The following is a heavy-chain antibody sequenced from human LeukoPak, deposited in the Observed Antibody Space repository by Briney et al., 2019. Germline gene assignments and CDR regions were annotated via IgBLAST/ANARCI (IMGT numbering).Heavy chain of an antibody. CDR1: GLTFSSSW. CDR2: INPDGSDK. J-gene: IGHJ4*02. V-gene: IGHV3-7*01. CDR3: ARGSPSYYYASGPDY. D-gene: IGHD3-10*01. Sequence: GGSLRLSCAASGLTFSSSWMSWVRQAPGKGLEWVADINPDGSDKYYVDSLKGRFTISRDNAKNSVYLQMKSLRAEDTAVYYCARGSPSYYYASGPDYWGQGALVTVSS.